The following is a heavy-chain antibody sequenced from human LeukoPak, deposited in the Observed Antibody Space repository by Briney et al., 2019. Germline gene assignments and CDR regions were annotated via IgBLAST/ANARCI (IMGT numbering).Heavy chain of an antibody. CDR2: INHSGST. V-gene: IGHV4-34*01. D-gene: IGHD3-10*01. J-gene: IGHJ5*02. CDR1: GGSFSGYY. Sequence: SETLSLTCAVYGGSFSGYYWSWIRQPPGKGLEWIGEINHSGSTNYNPSLKSRVTISVDRSKNQFSLKLSSVTAADTAVYYCARVIMVRGANWFDPWGQGTLVTVSS. CDR3: ARVIMVRGANWFDP.